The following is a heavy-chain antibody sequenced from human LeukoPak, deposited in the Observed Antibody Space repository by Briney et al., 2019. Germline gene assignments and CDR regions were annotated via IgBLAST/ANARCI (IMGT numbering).Heavy chain of an antibody. CDR1: GFTVSSYW. V-gene: IGHV3-74*01. J-gene: IGHJ4*02. Sequence: GGSLRLSCAASGFTVSSYWMHWVRQAPGKGLVWVSLIYSDGSSSSDAYAVKGRFTMSRDNAKNTLYLQMNSLRAEDTAVYYCARGWITAGAYYAYWGQGTLVTVSS. CDR2: IYSDGSSS. D-gene: IGHD6-13*01. CDR3: ARGWITAGAYYAY.